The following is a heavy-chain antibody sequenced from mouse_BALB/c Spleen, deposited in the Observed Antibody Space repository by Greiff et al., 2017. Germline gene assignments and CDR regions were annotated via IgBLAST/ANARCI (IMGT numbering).Heavy chain of an antibody. CDR3: ARWGRRIQTGTGFAY. V-gene: IGHV1-77*01. D-gene: IGHD4-1*01. CDR2: IYPGSGNT. Sequence: QVQLQQSGAELARPGASVKLSCKASGYTFTDYYINWVKQRTGQGLEWIGEIYPGSGNTYYNEKFKGKATLTADKSSSTAYMQLSSLTSEDSAVYFCARWGRRIQTGTGFAYWGQGTLVTVSA. J-gene: IGHJ3*01. CDR1: GYTFTDYY.